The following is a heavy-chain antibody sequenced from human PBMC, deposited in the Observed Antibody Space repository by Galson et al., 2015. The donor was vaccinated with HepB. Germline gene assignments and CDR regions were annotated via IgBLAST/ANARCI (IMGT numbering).Heavy chain of an antibody. CDR3: ARRYSYDSIGYQSRGYDALDV. Sequence: QSGAEVKKPGESLKLSCEGSGYTFSRSWIGWVRQMPGKGLEWMGIIYLGDSETRYSPSFQGQVIISADKSINTAYLQWSSLKVSDTAMYYCARRYSYDSIGYQSRGYDALDVWGQGTMVIVSS. CDR2: IYLGDSET. CDR1: GYTFSRSW. D-gene: IGHD3-22*01. J-gene: IGHJ3*01. V-gene: IGHV5-51*01.